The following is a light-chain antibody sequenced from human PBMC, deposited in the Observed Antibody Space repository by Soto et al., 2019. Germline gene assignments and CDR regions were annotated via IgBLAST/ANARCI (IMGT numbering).Light chain of an antibody. V-gene: IGLV2-8*01. Sequence: QSVLTQPPSASGSPGQSVTISCTGTSSDVGGYNYVSWYQQHPGKAPKLMIYEVSKRPSGVPDRFSGSKSGNTASLTVSGLQADDDAYYYCSSYAGSNIVFGGGTKVTVL. J-gene: IGLJ2*01. CDR2: EVS. CDR3: SSYAGSNIV. CDR1: SSDVGGYNY.